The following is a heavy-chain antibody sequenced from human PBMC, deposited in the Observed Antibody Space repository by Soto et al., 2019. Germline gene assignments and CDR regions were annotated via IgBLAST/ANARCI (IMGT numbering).Heavy chain of an antibody. CDR1: GFTSDDYA. CDR2: IYWNSNRI. Sequence: EVKLVESGGGLVQPGRSLRLSCVASGFTSDDYAMHWVRQAPGKGLEWVAGIYWNSNRIDYGDSVKGRFTISRDNAEKSVYLQMTRLRPEDTAMYFCLKEVRPGGADCWGQGTLVTVSS. D-gene: IGHD3-16*01. V-gene: IGHV3-9*02. J-gene: IGHJ4*02. CDR3: LKEVRPGGADC.